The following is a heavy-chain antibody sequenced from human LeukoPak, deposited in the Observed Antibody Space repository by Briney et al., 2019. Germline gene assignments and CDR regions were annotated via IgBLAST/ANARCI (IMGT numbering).Heavy chain of an antibody. CDR3: AKSAYDSSGYYFLADAFDI. J-gene: IGHJ3*02. CDR1: GFTVSSNY. V-gene: IGHV3-23*01. D-gene: IGHD3-22*01. CDR2: ISGSGGST. Sequence: PGGSLRLSCAASGFTVSSNYMSWVRQAPGKGLEWVSAISGSGGSTYYADSVKGRFTISRDNSKNTLYLQMNSLRAEDTAVYYCAKSAYDSSGYYFLADAFDIWGQGTMVTVSS.